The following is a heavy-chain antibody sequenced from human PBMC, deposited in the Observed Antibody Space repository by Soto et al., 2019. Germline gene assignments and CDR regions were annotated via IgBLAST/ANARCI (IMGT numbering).Heavy chain of an antibody. CDR3: ARGGMVPGNGHNYLMDV. CDR2: IIPLFGTT. CDR1: GDTFSSYG. Sequence: QVHLVQSGAEVKKPGSSAKVSCKASGDTFSSYGFSWVRQAPGQGLEWMGGIIPLFGTTDYAQNFQGRATIPADKPTITVYMELTSLRSEETAVYYCARGGMVPGNGHNYLMDVWGQGTTVNVS. J-gene: IGHJ6*02. V-gene: IGHV1-69*06. D-gene: IGHD2-8*01.